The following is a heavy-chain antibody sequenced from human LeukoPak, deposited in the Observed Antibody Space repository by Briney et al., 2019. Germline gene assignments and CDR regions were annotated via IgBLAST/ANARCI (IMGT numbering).Heavy chain of an antibody. CDR1: GFTFSSYW. J-gene: IGHJ4*02. CDR2: INQDGSEK. CDR3: AREYYSDSSGSDY. Sequence: GGPLRLSCAASGFTFSSYWMSWVRQAPGKGLEWVANINQDGSEKYSVDSVKGRFTISRDNAKNSLYLQMNSLRAEDTAVYYCAREYYSDSSGSDYWGQGTLVTVSS. V-gene: IGHV3-7*05. D-gene: IGHD3-22*01.